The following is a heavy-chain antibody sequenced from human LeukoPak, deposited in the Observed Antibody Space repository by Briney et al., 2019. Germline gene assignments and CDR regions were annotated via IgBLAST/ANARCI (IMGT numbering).Heavy chain of an antibody. CDR1: GFTFSSYS. D-gene: IGHD2-15*01. V-gene: IGHV3-48*02. J-gene: IGHJ4*02. CDR2: ISSSSTI. Sequence: PGGSLRLSCAASGFTFSSYSMNWVRQAPGKGLEWVSYISSSSTIYYADSVKGRFTISRDNAKNSLYLQMNSLRDEDTAVYYCATTGVVAAGYWGQGTLVTVSS. CDR3: ATTGVVAAGY.